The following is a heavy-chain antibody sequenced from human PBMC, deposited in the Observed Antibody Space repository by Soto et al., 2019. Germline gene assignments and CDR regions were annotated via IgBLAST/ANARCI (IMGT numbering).Heavy chain of an antibody. D-gene: IGHD2-15*01. J-gene: IGHJ6*03. Sequence: SETLSLTCTVSGGSISSGGYYWSWIRQHPGKGLEWIGYIYYSGSTYYNPSLKSRVTISVDTSKNQFSLKLSSVTAADTAVYYCATDGIYCSVRSCYRNMDGRGKGTTVTVS. CDR3: ATDGIYCSVRSCYRNMDG. V-gene: IGHV4-31*03. CDR2: IYYSGST. CDR1: GGSISSGGYY.